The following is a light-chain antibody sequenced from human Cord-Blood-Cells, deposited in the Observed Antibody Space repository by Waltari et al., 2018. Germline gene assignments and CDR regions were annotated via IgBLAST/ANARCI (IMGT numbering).Light chain of an antibody. CDR3: NSRDSSGNHWV. CDR1: SLRSYY. CDR2: GKN. J-gene: IGLJ3*02. V-gene: IGLV3-19*01. Sequence: SSELTQDPAVSVALGPTVRITCQGDSLRSYYASWYQQKPGQAPVLVIYGKNNRPSGIPDRFSGSGSGNTASLTITGAQAEDEADYYCNSRDSSGNHWVFGGGTKLTVL.